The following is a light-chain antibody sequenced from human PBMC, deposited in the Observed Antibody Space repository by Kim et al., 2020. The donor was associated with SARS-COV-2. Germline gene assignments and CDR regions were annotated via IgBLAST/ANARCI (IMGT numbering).Light chain of an antibody. J-gene: IGKJ2*01. CDR1: QTLGTY. CDR3: QLRFDWRAT. CDR2: DAS. Sequence: SLSTGEEATLSCRASQTLGTYLAWYQQKPGQAPRLLIYDASKRATGTPARFSGSGSGTDFTLTITSLEPEDFAVYYCQLRFDWRATFGQGTKLEI. V-gene: IGKV3-11*01.